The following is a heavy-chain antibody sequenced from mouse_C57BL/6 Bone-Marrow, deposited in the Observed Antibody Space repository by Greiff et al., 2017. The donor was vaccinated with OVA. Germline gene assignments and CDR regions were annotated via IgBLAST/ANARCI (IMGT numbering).Heavy chain of an antibody. CDR1: GYSFTGYY. CDR2: INPSTGGT. Sequence: VQLQQSGPELVKPGASVKISCKASGYSFTGYYMNWVKQSPEKSLEWIGEINPSTGGTTYNQKFKAKATLTVDKSSSTAYMQLKSLTSEDSAVYYCARGITTVVDYWGQGTTLTVSS. V-gene: IGHV1-42*01. D-gene: IGHD1-1*01. J-gene: IGHJ2*01. CDR3: ARGITTVVDY.